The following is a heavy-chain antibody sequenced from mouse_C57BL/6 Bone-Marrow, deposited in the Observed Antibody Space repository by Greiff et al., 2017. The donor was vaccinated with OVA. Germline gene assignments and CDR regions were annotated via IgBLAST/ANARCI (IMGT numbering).Heavy chain of an antibody. CDR3: AREKRFAY. CDR2: ISSGSSTI. J-gene: IGHJ3*01. Sequence: EVQGVESGGGLVKPGGSLTLSCAASGFTFSDYGMHWVRQAPEKGLEWVAYISSGSSTIYYADTVKGRFTISRDNAKNTLFLQMTSLRSEDTAMYYCAREKRFAYWGQGTLVTVSA. CDR1: GFTFSDYG. V-gene: IGHV5-17*01.